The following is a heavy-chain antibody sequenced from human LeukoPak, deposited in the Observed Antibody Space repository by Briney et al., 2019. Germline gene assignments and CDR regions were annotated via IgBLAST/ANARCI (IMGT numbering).Heavy chain of an antibody. CDR1: GGSISSGDYY. V-gene: IGHV4-30-4*01. CDR2: IYYSGST. Sequence: SQTLSLTCTVSGGSISSGDYYWSRIRQPPGKGLEWIGYIYYSGSTYYNPSLKSRVTISVDTSKNQFSLKLSSVTAADTAVYYCARAFPSGYDFLDAFDIWGQGTMVTVSS. CDR3: ARAFPSGYDFLDAFDI. J-gene: IGHJ3*02. D-gene: IGHD5-12*01.